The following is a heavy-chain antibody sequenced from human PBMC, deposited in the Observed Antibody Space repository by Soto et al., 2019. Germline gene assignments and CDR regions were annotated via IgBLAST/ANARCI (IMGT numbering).Heavy chain of an antibody. CDR3: AICNEGGDCYFAY. D-gene: IGHD2-21*02. CDR1: GFTFSSYA. V-gene: IGHV3-30-3*01. J-gene: IGHJ4*02. CDR2: ISYDASNK. Sequence: QVPLLEWGGCVVQPGRSLRLFCAASGFTFSSYAMHWVRQAPGQGLEWVAVISYDASNKYYADAVKRRFTIYRDNSKNTLYLQMNSLRAEDTAVYYCAICNEGGDCYFAYWGQGTLVTVSS.